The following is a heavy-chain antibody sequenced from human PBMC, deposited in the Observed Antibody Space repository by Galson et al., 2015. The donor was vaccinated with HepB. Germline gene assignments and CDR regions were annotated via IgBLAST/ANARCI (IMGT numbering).Heavy chain of an antibody. CDR1: GFFFSGNA. V-gene: IGHV3-23*01. D-gene: IGHD2-21*01. Sequence: SLRPSCAASGFFFSGNAMSWVRQAPGKGLEWVSAIGSDFNTHYTDSVKGRFTISRDNSRNTLYLQMSGLRAEDTALYYCVKDLFAGQSDYWGQGTLVTVSS. CDR3: VKDLFAGQSDY. J-gene: IGHJ4*02. CDR2: IGSDFNT.